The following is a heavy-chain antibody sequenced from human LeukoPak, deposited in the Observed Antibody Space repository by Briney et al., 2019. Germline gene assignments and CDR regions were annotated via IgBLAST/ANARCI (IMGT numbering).Heavy chain of an antibody. CDR1: GFTFSSYG. D-gene: IGHD6-13*01. V-gene: IGHV3-33*01. Sequence: PGRSLRLSCAASGFTFSSYGVHWVRQAPGKGLEWVAVIWYDGSNKYYADSVKGRFTISRDNSKNTLYLQMNSLRAEDTAVYYCARNQQLEHYYGMDVWGQGTTVTVSS. CDR2: IWYDGSNK. J-gene: IGHJ6*02. CDR3: ARNQQLEHYYGMDV.